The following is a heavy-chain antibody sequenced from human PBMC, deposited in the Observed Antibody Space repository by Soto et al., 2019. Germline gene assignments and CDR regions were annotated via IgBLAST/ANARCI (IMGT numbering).Heavy chain of an antibody. CDR1: GGTFSSYA. V-gene: IGHV1-69*13. CDR3: ARVFQGPIAAAGPTKYYYYYYGMDV. J-gene: IGHJ6*02. Sequence: GASVKVSCKASGGTFSSYAISWVRQAPGQGLEWMGGIIPIFGTANYAQKFQGRVTITADESTSTAYMELSSLRSEDTAVYYCARVFQGPIAAAGPTKYYYYYYGMDVWGQGTTVTVSS. D-gene: IGHD6-13*01. CDR2: IIPIFGTA.